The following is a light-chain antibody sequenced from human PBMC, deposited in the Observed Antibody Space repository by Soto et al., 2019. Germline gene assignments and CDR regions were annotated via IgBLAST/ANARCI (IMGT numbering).Light chain of an antibody. CDR2: DVS. V-gene: IGKV1-5*01. Sequence: DIQMTQSPSTLSASVGDRVTITCRASQTISSWLAWYQQKPGKAPKLLIYDVSSLESGVPSRFSGSGSGTEFTLTISSLQPDDFATYYCQQHAELPLTFGRGTKVDIK. J-gene: IGKJ4*01. CDR3: QQHAELPLT. CDR1: QTISSW.